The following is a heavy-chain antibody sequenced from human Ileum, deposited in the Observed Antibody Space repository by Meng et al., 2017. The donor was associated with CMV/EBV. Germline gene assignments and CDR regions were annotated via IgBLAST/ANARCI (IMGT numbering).Heavy chain of an antibody. CDR2: ISGSGDRT. V-gene: IGHV3-23*01. J-gene: IGHJ4*02. CDR3: AKQRSWKAEHDY. Sequence: GESLKISCEASGFTFSTYAMIWVRRAPGKGLEWVSSISGSGDRTYYPDSVKGRFTISRDNSKNTMYLHMNSLRDEDTALNHCAKQRSWKAEHDYWGQGTLVTVSS. CDR1: GFTFSTYA. D-gene: IGHD1-1*01.